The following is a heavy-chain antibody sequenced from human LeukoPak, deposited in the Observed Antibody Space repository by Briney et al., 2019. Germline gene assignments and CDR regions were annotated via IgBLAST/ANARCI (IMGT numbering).Heavy chain of an antibody. CDR3: ARVYYDFWSGYYTEEYYFDY. Sequence: SETLSLTCTVSGGSVSSGSYYWSWIRQPPGKGLEWIGYIYYSGSTNYNPSLKSRVTISVDTSKNQFSLKLSSVTAADTAVYYCARVYYDFWSGYYTEEYYFDYWGQGTLVTVSS. V-gene: IGHV4-61*01. CDR1: GGSVSSGSYY. D-gene: IGHD3-3*01. J-gene: IGHJ4*02. CDR2: IYYSGST.